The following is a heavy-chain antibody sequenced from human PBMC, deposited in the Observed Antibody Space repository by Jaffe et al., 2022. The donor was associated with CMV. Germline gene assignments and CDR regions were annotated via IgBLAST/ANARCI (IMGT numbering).Heavy chain of an antibody. CDR3: ARRGAYNWNYANWFDP. V-gene: IGHV5-51*01. D-gene: IGHD1-7*01. CDR2: IYPGDSDT. Sequence: EVQLVQSGAEVKKPGESLKISCKGSGYSFTSYWIGWVRQMPGKGLEWMGIIYPGDSDTRYSPSFQGQVTISADKSISTAYLQWSSLKASDTAMYYCARRGAYNWNYANWFDPWGQGTLVTVSS. J-gene: IGHJ5*02. CDR1: GYSFTSYW.